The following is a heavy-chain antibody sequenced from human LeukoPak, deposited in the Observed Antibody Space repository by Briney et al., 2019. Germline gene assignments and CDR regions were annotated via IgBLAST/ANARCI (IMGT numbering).Heavy chain of an antibody. J-gene: IGHJ4*02. CDR2: ISSSSSYI. V-gene: IGHV3-21*01. D-gene: IGHD6-19*01. CDR3: ARDRPSSGWYGELDY. Sequence: GGSLRLSRAASGFTFSSYSMNWVRQAPGKGLEWVSCISSSSSYIYYADSVKGRFTISRDNAKNSLYLQMNSLRAEDTAVYYCARDRPSSGWYGELDYWGQGTLVTVSS. CDR1: GFTFSSYS.